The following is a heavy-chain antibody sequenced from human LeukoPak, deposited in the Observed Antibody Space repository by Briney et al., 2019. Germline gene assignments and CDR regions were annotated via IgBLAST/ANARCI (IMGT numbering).Heavy chain of an antibody. D-gene: IGHD6-19*01. V-gene: IGHV4-34*01. Sequence: SETLSLTCAVYGGSFSGYYWSWIRQPPGKGLEWIGEINHSGSTNYNPSFKSRVTISVDTSKNQFSLKLSSVTAADTAVYYCARGRLGGAGYWGQGTLVTVSS. CDR2: INHSGST. J-gene: IGHJ4*02. CDR3: ARGRLGGAGY. CDR1: GGSFSGYY.